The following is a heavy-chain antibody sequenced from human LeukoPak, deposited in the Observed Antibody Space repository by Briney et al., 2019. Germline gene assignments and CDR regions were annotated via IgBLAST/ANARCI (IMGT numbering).Heavy chain of an antibody. CDR1: GGSISSSSYY. Sequence: SETLSLTCTVSGGSISSSSYYWGWIRQPPGKGLEWIGSIYYSGSTYYNPSLKSRVTISVDTSKNQFSLKLSSVTAADTAVYYCARDQVIAAAGTNYYYGMDVWGQGTTVTVSS. CDR2: IYYSGST. CDR3: ARDQVIAAAGTNYYYGMDV. D-gene: IGHD6-13*01. V-gene: IGHV4-39*07. J-gene: IGHJ6*02.